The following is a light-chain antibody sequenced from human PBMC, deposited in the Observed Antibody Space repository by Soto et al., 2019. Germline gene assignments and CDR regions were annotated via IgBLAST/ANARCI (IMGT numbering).Light chain of an antibody. Sequence: DVQMTQSPSSLSAFVGDRVTITCRASQGIAHYLAWFQQKPGKVPKLLIYATSTLKSGVPSRFSGSGSGTDFTLTINSLQPEDGGTYYCQKYNSAPLTFGGGTKVEIK. CDR1: QGIAHY. J-gene: IGKJ4*01. V-gene: IGKV1-27*01. CDR2: ATS. CDR3: QKYNSAPLT.